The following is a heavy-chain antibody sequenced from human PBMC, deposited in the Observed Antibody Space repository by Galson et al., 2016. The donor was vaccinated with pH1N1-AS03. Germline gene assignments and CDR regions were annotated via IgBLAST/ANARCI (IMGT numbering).Heavy chain of an antibody. J-gene: IGHJ6*02. D-gene: IGHD6-19*01. CDR1: ENSFARHW. Sequence: QSGAEVKKPGESLKISCKGSENSFARHWIAWVRQMPGKGLESMGIIYPTDSDTRYSTSFQGRVTISADKSTDTAYLQWNNLKASDTATYYCSRLPHSSVWRYGMGVWGQGTTVIVSS. CDR3: SRLPHSSVWRYGMGV. V-gene: IGHV5-51*01. CDR2: IYPTDSDT.